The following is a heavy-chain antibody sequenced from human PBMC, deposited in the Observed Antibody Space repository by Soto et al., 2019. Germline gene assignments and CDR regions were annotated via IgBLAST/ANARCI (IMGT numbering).Heavy chain of an antibody. V-gene: IGHV4-31*03. CDR1: GGSISSGGYY. CDR3: ARVGVVATSSPPFFDY. D-gene: IGHD1-26*01. CDR2: IYYSGST. Sequence: QVQLQESGPGLVKPSQTLSLTCTVSGGSISSGGYYWSWIRQHPGKGLECIGYIYYSGSTYYNPSLKRRVNISVDTSKNQFSLKLSSVTAADTAVYYCARVGVVATSSPPFFDYWGQGTLVTVSS. J-gene: IGHJ4*02.